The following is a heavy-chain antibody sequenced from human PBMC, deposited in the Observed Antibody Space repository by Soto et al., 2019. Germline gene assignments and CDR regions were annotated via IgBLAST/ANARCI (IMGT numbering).Heavy chain of an antibody. CDR1: GGSISSSNC. D-gene: IGHD3-22*01. CDR2: IYHSGST. Sequence: SETLSLTCAVSGGSISSSNCWSLVRQPPGKGLEWVGEIYHSGSTNYNPSLKSRVTISVDKSKNQFSLKLSSVTAADTAVYYCAVDYYDSSGYYLGYFDYWGQGTLVTVSS. J-gene: IGHJ4*02. V-gene: IGHV4-4*02. CDR3: AVDYYDSSGYYLGYFDY.